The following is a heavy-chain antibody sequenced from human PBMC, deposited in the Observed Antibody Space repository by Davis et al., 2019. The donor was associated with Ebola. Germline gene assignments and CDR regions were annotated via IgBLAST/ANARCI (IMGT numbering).Heavy chain of an antibody. V-gene: IGHV4-59*04. D-gene: IGHD6-13*01. J-gene: IGHJ4*02. Sequence: GSLRLSCTVSGGSISTYYWSWIRQPPGKGLEWIGYVYYSGSTYYNPSLKRRLTISIDTSRSQFSLKLTSVTAADTAVYYCARDQAAAGVWGQGTLVTVSS. CDR1: GGSISTYY. CDR2: VYYSGST. CDR3: ARDQAAAGV.